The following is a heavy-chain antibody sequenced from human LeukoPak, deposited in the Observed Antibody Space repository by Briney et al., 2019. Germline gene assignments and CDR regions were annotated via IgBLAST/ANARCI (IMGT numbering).Heavy chain of an antibody. V-gene: IGHV3-48*03. J-gene: IGHJ6*02. Sequence: PGGSLRLSCAASGFTFSDYEMNWVRQAPEKGLEWVSYISSSGNTIYHADSVKGRFTISRDNAKNSLYLQMNILRAEDTAVYYCARDSLVRGYYYGMDVGGQGTTVTVS. CDR2: ISSSGNTI. CDR3: ARDSLVRGYYYGMDV. D-gene: IGHD3-10*01. CDR1: GFTFSDYE.